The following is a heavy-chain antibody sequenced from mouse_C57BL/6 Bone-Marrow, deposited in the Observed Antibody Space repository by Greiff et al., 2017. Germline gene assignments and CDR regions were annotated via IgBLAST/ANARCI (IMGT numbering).Heavy chain of an antibody. CDR3: ARRRLRVPYYFDY. J-gene: IGHJ2*01. CDR2: IDPNSGGT. V-gene: IGHV1-72*01. CDR1: GYTFTSYW. D-gene: IGHD3-2*02. Sequence: VQLQQPGAELVKPGASVKLSCKASGYTFTSYWMHWVKQRPGRGLEWIGRIDPNSGGTKYNEKFKSKATLTVNKPSSTAYMQLSSLTSEDSAVYYCARRRLRVPYYFDYWGQGTTLTVSS.